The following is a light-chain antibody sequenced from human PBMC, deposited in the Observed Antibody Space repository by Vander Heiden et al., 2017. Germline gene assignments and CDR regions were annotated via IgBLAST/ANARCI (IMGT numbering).Light chain of an antibody. J-gene: IGKJ2*01. Sequence: SLGERATINCKSSQSVLYSSNNKNYLVWYQQKPGQPPKLLIYWASTRESGVPDRFSGSASGTDFTLTISSLQAEDVAVYYCQQYYTTPYTFGQGTKLEIK. CDR2: WAS. V-gene: IGKV4-1*01. CDR1: QSVLYSSNNKNY. CDR3: QQYYTTPYT.